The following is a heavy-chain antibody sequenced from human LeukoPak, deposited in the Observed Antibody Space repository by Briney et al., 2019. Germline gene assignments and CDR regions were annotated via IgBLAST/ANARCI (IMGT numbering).Heavy chain of an antibody. CDR1: GGTFSSYA. D-gene: IGHD2-21*02. CDR3: ARAPYCGGDCYSYYFDY. V-gene: IGHV1-69*13. Sequence: ASVKVSCKASGGTFSSYAISWVRQAPGHGLEWMGGIIPIFGTANYAQKFQGRVTITADESTSTAYMELSRLRSEDTAVYYCARAPYCGGDCYSYYFDYWGQGTLVTVSS. J-gene: IGHJ4*02. CDR2: IIPIFGTA.